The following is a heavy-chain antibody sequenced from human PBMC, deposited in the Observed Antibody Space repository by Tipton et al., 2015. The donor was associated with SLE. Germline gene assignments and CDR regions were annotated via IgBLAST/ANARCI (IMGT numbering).Heavy chain of an antibody. J-gene: IGHJ4*02. CDR1: GGSITGYY. D-gene: IGHD5-24*01. CDR3: ARGGGYNFFDY. CDR2: AYYRGTT. V-gene: IGHV4-59*08. Sequence: TLSLTCTVSGGSITGYYWSCIRQPPGKGLYWVGCAYYRGTTNYNPSLESRVSTSVDTSKNRFSLRLSSVTAADTAVYYCARGGGYNFFDYWGQGTLVTVSS.